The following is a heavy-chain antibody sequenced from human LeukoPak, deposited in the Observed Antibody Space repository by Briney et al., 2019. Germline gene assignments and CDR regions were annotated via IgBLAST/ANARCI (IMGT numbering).Heavy chain of an antibody. CDR1: GFTFSSYG. D-gene: IGHD1-14*01. CDR2: ISYDGSNK. J-gene: IGHJ4*02. Sequence: PGGSLRLSCAASGFTFSSYGMHWVRQAPGKGLEWVAVISYDGSNKYYADSVKGRFTISRDNSKNTLYLQMNSLRAEDTAVYYCAKGPPIGYYFDYWGQGTLVTVSS. CDR3: AKGPPIGYYFDY. V-gene: IGHV3-30*18.